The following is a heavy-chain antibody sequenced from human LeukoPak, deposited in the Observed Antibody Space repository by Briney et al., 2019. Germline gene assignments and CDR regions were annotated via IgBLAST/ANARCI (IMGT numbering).Heavy chain of an antibody. Sequence: GSVKVSCKTSGYTFTDYYIHWVRQAPGQGLEWMGWINPNSGETNSAQKFQGRVTMTGDTSISTANMELRRVTSDDTAVYYCARDRDYSNTERGFDYWGQGTLVTVSS. CDR1: GYTFTDYY. D-gene: IGHD4-11*01. J-gene: IGHJ4*02. V-gene: IGHV1-2*02. CDR3: ARDRDYSNTERGFDY. CDR2: INPNSGET.